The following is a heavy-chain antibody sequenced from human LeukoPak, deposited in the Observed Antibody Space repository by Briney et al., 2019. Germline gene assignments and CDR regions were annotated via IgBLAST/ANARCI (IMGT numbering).Heavy chain of an antibody. CDR2: ISSSGGST. CDR3: AKEPRRGYYDSSGYFDY. Sequence: PGGSLRLSCAASGFTFSSYAMSWVRQAPGKGLEWVSGISSSGGSTYYADSVKGRFAISRDNSKNTLYLQMNSLRAEDTAVYYCAKEPRRGYYDSSGYFDYWGQGTVVTVSS. J-gene: IGHJ4*02. CDR1: GFTFSSYA. V-gene: IGHV3-23*01. D-gene: IGHD3-22*01.